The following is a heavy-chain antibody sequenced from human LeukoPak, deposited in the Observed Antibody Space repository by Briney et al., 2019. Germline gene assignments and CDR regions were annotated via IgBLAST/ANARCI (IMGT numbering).Heavy chain of an antibody. Sequence: PSETLSLTCTVSGGSISSGSYYWSWIRQPAGKGLEWIGRIYTSGSTNYNPSLKSRVTISVDTSKNQFSLKLSSVTAADTAVYYCASDRPVGWFDPWGQGTLVTVSS. J-gene: IGHJ5*02. CDR1: GGSISSGSYY. V-gene: IGHV4-61*02. D-gene: IGHD2-15*01. CDR2: IYTSGST. CDR3: ASDRPVGWFDP.